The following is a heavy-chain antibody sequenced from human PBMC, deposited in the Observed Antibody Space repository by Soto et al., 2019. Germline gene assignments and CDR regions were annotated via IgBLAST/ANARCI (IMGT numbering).Heavy chain of an antibody. CDR3: ARDIPGGYDISGQFPY. CDR1: GFTVSSNY. D-gene: IGHD3-22*01. Sequence: GGSLRLSCAASGFTVSSNYMSWVRQAPGKGLEKGSVIYSGGSTYYADSVKGRFTISRDNSKNTLYLQMNSLRAEDTAVYYCARDIPGGYDISGQFPYWGQGT. V-gene: IGHV3-66*01. J-gene: IGHJ4*02. CDR2: IYSGGST.